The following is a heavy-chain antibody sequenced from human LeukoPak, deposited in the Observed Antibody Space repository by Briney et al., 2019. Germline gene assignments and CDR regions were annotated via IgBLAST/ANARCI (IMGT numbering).Heavy chain of an antibody. V-gene: IGHV4-39*01. CDR1: GGSISSSSYY. Sequence: SETLSLTCTVSGGSISSSSYYWGWIRQPLGKGLEWIGSIYYSGSTYYNPSLKSRVTISVDTSKNQFSLKLSSVTAADTAVYYCASFEWELLHFDYWGQGTLVTVSS. CDR3: ASFEWELLHFDY. J-gene: IGHJ4*02. D-gene: IGHD1-26*01. CDR2: IYYSGST.